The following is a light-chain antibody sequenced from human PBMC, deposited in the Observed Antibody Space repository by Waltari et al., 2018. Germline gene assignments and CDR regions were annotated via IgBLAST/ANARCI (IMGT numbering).Light chain of an antibody. V-gene: IGLV4-60*03. CDR3: ETWASNTQI. J-gene: IGLJ2*01. Sequence: QPVLTQPSSAAASLGSSVKLTCTLSSGHSKYIIAWHQQQPGKAPRYLMKFEDSGSDNKGSGVPVRFSRSSSGADRYLIFSNHQSEDEAEYYCETWASNTQIFGGGTKLTVL. CDR2: FEDSGSD. CDR1: SGHSKYI.